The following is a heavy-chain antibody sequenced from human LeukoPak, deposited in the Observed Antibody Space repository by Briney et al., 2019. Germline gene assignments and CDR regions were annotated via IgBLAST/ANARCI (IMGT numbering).Heavy chain of an antibody. CDR3: ASLGGYGDYLGDYYYYYMDV. D-gene: IGHD4-17*01. CDR2: ISSSSSYI. V-gene: IGHV3-21*01. CDR1: GFTFNRYN. J-gene: IGHJ6*03. Sequence: GGSLRLSCAASGFTFNRYNMNWVRRAPGKGLEWVSSISSSSSYIYYADSVKGRFTISRDNAKNSLYLQMNSLRAEDTAVYYCASLGGYGDYLGDYYYYYMDVWGKGTTVTVSS.